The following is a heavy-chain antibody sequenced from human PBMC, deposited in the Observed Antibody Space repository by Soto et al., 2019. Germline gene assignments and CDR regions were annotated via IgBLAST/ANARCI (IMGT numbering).Heavy chain of an antibody. D-gene: IGHD5-18*01. Sequence: GGSLSLSCAASGFTFSSYAMHWVRQAPGKGLEYVSAISSNGGSTYYANSVKGRFTISRDNSKNTLYLQMGSLRAEDMAVYYCARRGYSYVTYYFDYSDQGTLVTDAS. CDR3: ARRGYSYVTYYFDY. CDR2: ISSNGGST. V-gene: IGHV3-64*01. J-gene: IGHJ4*02. CDR1: GFTFSSYA.